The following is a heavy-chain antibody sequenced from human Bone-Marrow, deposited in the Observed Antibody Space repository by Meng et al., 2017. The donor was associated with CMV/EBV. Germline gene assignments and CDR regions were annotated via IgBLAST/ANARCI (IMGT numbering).Heavy chain of an antibody. Sequence: GESLKISCAASGFTFSSYWMSWVRQAPGKGLEWVANIKQDGSEKYYVDSVKGRFTIPRDNAKKSLYLQMSGLRAEDTAVYYCVRDSLYSSGWYGDWFESWGQGTLVTVSS. D-gene: IGHD6-19*01. CDR1: GFTFSSYW. J-gene: IGHJ5*01. CDR3: VRDSLYSSGWYGDWFES. CDR2: IKQDGSEK. V-gene: IGHV3-7*01.